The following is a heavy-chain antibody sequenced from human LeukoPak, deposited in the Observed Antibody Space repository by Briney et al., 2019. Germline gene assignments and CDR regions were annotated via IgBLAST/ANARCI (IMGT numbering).Heavy chain of an antibody. J-gene: IGHJ4*02. D-gene: IGHD6-19*01. CDR1: GGSISGYY. Sequence: PSETLSLTCTVSGGSISGYYWSWIRQPAGRGLEWIGRIYNSENTDYSPSLKSRVTMSVGTSKNQFSLKLSSVTAADTAVYYCARGPYTSGWFSFDYWGQGNMVTVSS. CDR2: IYNSENT. V-gene: IGHV4-4*07. CDR3: ARGPYTSGWFSFDY.